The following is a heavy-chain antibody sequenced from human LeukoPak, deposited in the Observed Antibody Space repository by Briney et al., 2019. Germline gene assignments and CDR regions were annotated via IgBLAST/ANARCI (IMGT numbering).Heavy chain of an antibody. Sequence: PGGSLRLSCAASGFTFSSYAMSWVRQAPGKGLEWVAVISYDGSNKYYADSVKGRFTISRDNSKNTLYLQMNSLRAEDTAVYYCARDNNSSSWYRYYYYYGMDVWGQGTTVTVSS. D-gene: IGHD6-13*01. CDR1: GFTFSSYA. J-gene: IGHJ6*02. V-gene: IGHV3-30-3*01. CDR2: ISYDGSNK. CDR3: ARDNNSSSWYRYYYYYGMDV.